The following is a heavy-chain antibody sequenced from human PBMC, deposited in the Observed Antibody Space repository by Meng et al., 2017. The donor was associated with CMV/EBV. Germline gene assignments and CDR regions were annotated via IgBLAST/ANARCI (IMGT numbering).Heavy chain of an antibody. J-gene: IGHJ4*02. CDR1: GGTFSSYA. CDR3: ARVQTGDYSYYFDY. CDR2: IIPILGIA. D-gene: IGHD7-27*01. Sequence: LVKVSCKASGGTFSSYAISWVRQAPGQGLEWMGGIIPILGIANYAQKFQGRVTITADKSTSTAYMELSSLRSEDTAVYYCARVQTGDYSYYFDYWGQGTLVTVSS. V-gene: IGHV1-69*10.